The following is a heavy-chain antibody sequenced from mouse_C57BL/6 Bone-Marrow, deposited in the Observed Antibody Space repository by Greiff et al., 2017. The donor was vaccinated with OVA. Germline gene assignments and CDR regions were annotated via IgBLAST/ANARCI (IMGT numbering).Heavy chain of an antibody. J-gene: IGHJ3*01. CDR2: FYPGSGSI. CDR1: GYTFTEYT. V-gene: IGHV1-62-2*01. CDR3: ARHEDSAYYSNSVPWFAY. D-gene: IGHD2-5*01. Sequence: VQLQESGAELVKPGASVKLSCKASGYTFTEYTIHWVKQRSGQGLEWIGWFYPGSGSIKYNEKFKDKATLTADKSSSTVYMELSRLTSEDSAVYFCARHEDSAYYSNSVPWFAYWGQGTLVTVSA.